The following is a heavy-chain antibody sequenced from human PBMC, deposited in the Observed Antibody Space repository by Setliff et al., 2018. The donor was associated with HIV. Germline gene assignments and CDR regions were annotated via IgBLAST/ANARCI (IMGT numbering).Heavy chain of an antibody. Sequence: ASVKVSCKASGYTFTGYHMHWVRQAPGQGLEWMGWIQTNSGGTKSAQKFQGRVTMTRDTSISTAYMELNSLTSDDTAVYYCARGRHSGTYEAFDIWGPGTMVTVSS. D-gene: IGHD1-26*01. CDR3: ARGRHSGTYEAFDI. J-gene: IGHJ3*02. CDR1: GYTFTGYH. CDR2: IQTNSGGT. V-gene: IGHV1-2*02.